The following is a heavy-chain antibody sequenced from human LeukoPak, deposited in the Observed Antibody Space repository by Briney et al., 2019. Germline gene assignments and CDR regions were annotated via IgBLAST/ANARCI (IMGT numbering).Heavy chain of an antibody. J-gene: IGHJ5*02. CDR2: MNPNSGNT. CDR3: ARTSRAYYDFWSGQNWFDP. D-gene: IGHD3-3*01. CDR1: GYTFTSYD. V-gene: IGHV1-8*03. Sequence: GASVKVSCKASGYTFTSYDINWVRQATGQGLEWMGWMNPNSGNTGYAQKFQGRVTITRNTSISTAYMELSSLRSEDTAVYYCARTSRAYYDFWSGQNWFDPWGQGTLVTVSS.